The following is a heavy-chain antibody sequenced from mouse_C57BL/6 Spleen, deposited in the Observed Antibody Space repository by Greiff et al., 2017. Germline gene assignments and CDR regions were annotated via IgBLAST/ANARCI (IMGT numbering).Heavy chain of an antibody. J-gene: IGHJ4*01. V-gene: IGHV1-39*01. Sequence: VQLKESGPELVKPGASVKISCKASGYSFTDYNMNWVKQSNGKSLEWIGVINPNYGTTSYNQKFKGKATLTVDQSSSTAYMQLNSLTSEDSAVYYCARGRIYYGNCYAMDYWGQGTSVTVSS. CDR3: ARGRIYYGNCYAMDY. CDR1: GYSFTDYN. D-gene: IGHD2-1*01. CDR2: INPNYGTT.